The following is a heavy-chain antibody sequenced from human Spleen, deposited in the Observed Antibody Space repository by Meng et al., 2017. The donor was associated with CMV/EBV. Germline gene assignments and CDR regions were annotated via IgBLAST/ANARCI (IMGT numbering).Heavy chain of an antibody. CDR1: GFPVSSNY. J-gene: IGHJ4*02. Sequence: SGFPVSSNYMSWVRQAPGKELEWVSVIYSGDRTYFADSVKGRFTISRDNSKNTLYLQMSSLRAEDTAVYYCARGLRIVTSGWYYFDYWGQGTLVTVSS. V-gene: IGHV3-53*01. CDR3: ARGLRIVTSGWYYFDY. CDR2: IYSGDRT. D-gene: IGHD6-19*01.